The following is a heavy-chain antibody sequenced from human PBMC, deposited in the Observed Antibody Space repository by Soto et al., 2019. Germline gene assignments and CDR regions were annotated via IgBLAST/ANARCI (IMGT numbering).Heavy chain of an antibody. V-gene: IGHV3-74*03. Sequence: GGSLRLSCGASGFTLSSFFMHWVRQRPGKGLVWVSRINNDGSSTTYADSVKGRFTISRDNAKNTLYLQMNSLRAEDAAVYFCVRDQDSRGFSVFNLWGQGTQVTVSS. CDR1: GFTLSSFF. J-gene: IGHJ5*02. D-gene: IGHD3-22*01. CDR3: VRDQDSRGFSVFNL. CDR2: INNDGSST.